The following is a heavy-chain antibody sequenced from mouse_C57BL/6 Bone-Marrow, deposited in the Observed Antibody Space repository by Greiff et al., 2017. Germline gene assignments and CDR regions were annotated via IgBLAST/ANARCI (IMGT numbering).Heavy chain of an antibody. J-gene: IGHJ3*01. D-gene: IGHD4-1*01. CDR3: ARNWAWFAY. CDR2: ISDGGSYT. CDR1: GFTFSSYA. Sequence: EVQRVESGGGLVKPGGSLKLSCAASGFTFSSYAMSWVRQTPEKRLEWVATISDGGSYTYYPDNVKGRVTISRDNAKNNLYLQKSHLKSEDTAMYYCARNWAWFAYWGQGTLVTVSA. V-gene: IGHV5-4*01.